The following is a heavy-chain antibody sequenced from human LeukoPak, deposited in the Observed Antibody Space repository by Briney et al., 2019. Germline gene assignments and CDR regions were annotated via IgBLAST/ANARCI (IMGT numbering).Heavy chain of an antibody. J-gene: IGHJ6*03. D-gene: IGHD1-1*01. CDR2: IIPIFGTA. V-gene: IGHV1-69*01. CDR1: GGTFSSYA. CDR3: ARGYGNYYYYYYMDV. Sequence: SVKVSCKASGGTFSSYAISWVRQAPGQGLEWMGGIIPIFGTANYAQKFQGRVTITADESTSTTYMELSSLRSEDTAVYYCARGYGNYYYYYYMDVWGRGTTVTVSS.